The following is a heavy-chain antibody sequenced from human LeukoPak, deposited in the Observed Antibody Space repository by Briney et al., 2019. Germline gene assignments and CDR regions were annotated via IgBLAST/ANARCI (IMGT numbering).Heavy chain of an antibody. CDR1: GFTFSDYW. D-gene: IGHD1-14*01. CDR2: INQDGSQD. J-gene: IGHJ5*01. Sequence: GSLRLSCAASGFTFSDYWMSWVRQTPGKGLEWVANINQDGSQDFYVDSVKGRFTISRDNAKNSLYFQMNSLRAEDTAVYYCARDRRPTIYRGLDSWGQGTPVTASS. CDR3: ARDRRPTIYRGLDS. V-gene: IGHV3-7*01.